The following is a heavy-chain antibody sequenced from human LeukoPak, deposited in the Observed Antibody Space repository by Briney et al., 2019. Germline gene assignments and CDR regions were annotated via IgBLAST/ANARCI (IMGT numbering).Heavy chain of an antibody. Sequence: PGGSLRLSCVVSGITLSNYGMSWVRQAPGKGLEGVSGISERGGSTNYADSLKGRFIISRDTSKNTVYMQMNSLRVEDTAVYFCAKRGIVIRAVIIIGFHKEAYYFDYWGQGILVTVSS. J-gene: IGHJ4*02. CDR3: AKRGIVIRAVIIIGFHKEAYYFDY. V-gene: IGHV3-23*01. CDR2: ISERGGST. CDR1: GITLSNYG. D-gene: IGHD3-10*01.